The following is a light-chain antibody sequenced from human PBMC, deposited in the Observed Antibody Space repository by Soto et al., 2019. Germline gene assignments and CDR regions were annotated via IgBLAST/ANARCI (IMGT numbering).Light chain of an antibody. V-gene: IGKV1-39*01. CDR2: AAS. Sequence: DVPMTQSPSSLSASVGDRVTITCRASQSVSNSLNWYQQEPGKAPKLLIYAASSLQSGVPSRFSGSGSGTDFTLIISSLQPEDFATYYCQQSYSTPLTFGGGTKVEIK. CDR1: QSVSNS. J-gene: IGKJ4*01. CDR3: QQSYSTPLT.